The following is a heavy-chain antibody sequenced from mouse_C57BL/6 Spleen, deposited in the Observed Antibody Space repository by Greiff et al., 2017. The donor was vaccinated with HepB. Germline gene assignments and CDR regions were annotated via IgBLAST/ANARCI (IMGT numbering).Heavy chain of an antibody. V-gene: IGHV3-6*01. CDR3: ARGGDYYGSSYGAMDY. CDR1: GYSITSGYY. J-gene: IGHJ4*01. Sequence: EVQLQESGPGLVKPSQSLSLTCSVTGYSITSGYYWNWIRQFPGNKLEWMGYISYDGSNNYNPSLKNRISITRDTSKNQFFLKLNSVTTEDTATYYCARGGDYYGSSYGAMDYWGQGTSVTVSS. CDR2: ISYDGSN. D-gene: IGHD1-1*01.